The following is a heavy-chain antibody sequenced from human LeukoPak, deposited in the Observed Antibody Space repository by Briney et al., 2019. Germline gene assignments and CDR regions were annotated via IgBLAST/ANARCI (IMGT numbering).Heavy chain of an antibody. Sequence: PGGSLRLSCAASGFTFSSYAVSWVRQAPGKGLEWVSVISGSTNSTYNADSVKGRFTISRDNAKNSLYLQMNSLRAEDTAVYYCAELGITMIGGVWGKGTTVTISS. V-gene: IGHV3-23*01. CDR2: ISGSTNST. J-gene: IGHJ6*04. CDR1: GFTFSSYA. CDR3: AELGITMIGGV. D-gene: IGHD3-10*02.